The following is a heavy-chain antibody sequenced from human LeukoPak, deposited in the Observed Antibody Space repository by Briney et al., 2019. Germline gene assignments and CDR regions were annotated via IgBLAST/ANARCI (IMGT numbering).Heavy chain of an antibody. J-gene: IGHJ3*02. CDR1: GFPLQIYP. CDR3: ANVVGGVVIQTDGFDI. D-gene: IGHD3-10*01. CDR2: LNESGGST. V-gene: IGHV3-23*01. Sequence: GGPLRLSCAPSGFPLQIYPMMCLPGSRERGREWVSPLNESGGSTYYAASVKGRFTISRDNSKNTLYLQMNSLRAEDTAVYYCANVVGGVVIQTDGFDIWGQGTMVTVSS.